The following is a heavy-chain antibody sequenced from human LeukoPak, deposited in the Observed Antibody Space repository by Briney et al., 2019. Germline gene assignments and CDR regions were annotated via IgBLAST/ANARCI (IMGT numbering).Heavy chain of an antibody. Sequence: SETLSLTCTVSGGSISSSPYYWGWIRQPPGKGLEWIGTIYYSGSTYYNPSLKSRVTISVDTSKNQFSLKLTSVTAADTAVYYCARSLEITIFGVVTDAFDIWGQGTMVTVSS. V-gene: IGHV4-39*01. D-gene: IGHD3-3*01. CDR2: IYYSGST. CDR1: GGSISSSPYY. CDR3: ARSLEITIFGVVTDAFDI. J-gene: IGHJ3*02.